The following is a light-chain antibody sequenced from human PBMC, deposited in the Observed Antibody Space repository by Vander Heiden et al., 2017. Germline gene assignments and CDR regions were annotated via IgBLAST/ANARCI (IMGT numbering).Light chain of an antibody. V-gene: IGKV1-39*01. CDR3: QQSYSNPHT. CDR2: AAS. CDR1: QSISSY. Sequence: DIQMTQSPSSLSASVGDRVTIPCRASQSISSYLNWYQQKPGKAPKLLIYAASFLQSGVPSRFSGGGSGTDFTLTITTLQPEDFATDYCQQSYSNPHTFGQGTKLEIK. J-gene: IGKJ2*01.